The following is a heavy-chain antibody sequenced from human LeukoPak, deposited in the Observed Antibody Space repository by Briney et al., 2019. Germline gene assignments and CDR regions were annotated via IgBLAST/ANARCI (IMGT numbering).Heavy chain of an antibody. D-gene: IGHD3-10*01. Sequence: ASVKVSXKASGYTFTSYGISWVRQAPGQGLEWMGWISAYNGNTNYAQKLQGRVTMTTDTSTSTAYMELRSLRSDDTAVYYCARETSFLFELYYMDVWGKGTTVTVSS. CDR2: ISAYNGNT. V-gene: IGHV1-18*01. CDR3: ARETSFLFELYYMDV. CDR1: GYTFTSYG. J-gene: IGHJ6*03.